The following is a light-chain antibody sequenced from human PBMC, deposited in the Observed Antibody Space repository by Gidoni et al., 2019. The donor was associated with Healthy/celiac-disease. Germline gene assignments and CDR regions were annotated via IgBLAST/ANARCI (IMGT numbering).Light chain of an antibody. V-gene: IGLV3-21*02. Sequence: SYVLTQPPSVPGAPGPTARITCGGNNIGSKSVHWYQQKPGQAPVLVVYDDSDRPSGIPERFSGSNSGNTATLTISRVEAGDEADYYCQVWDSSSDHTGVFGGGTKLTVL. CDR3: QVWDSSSDHTGV. CDR1: NIGSKS. J-gene: IGLJ2*01. CDR2: DDS.